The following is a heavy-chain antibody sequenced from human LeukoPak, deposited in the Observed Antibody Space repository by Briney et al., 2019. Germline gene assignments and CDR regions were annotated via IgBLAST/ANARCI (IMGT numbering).Heavy chain of an antibody. V-gene: IGHV3-15*01. CDR1: GFTFSNAW. D-gene: IGHD3-9*01. CDR2: IKSKTDGGTT. Sequence: GGSLRLSCAASGFTFSNAWMSWVRQAPGKGLEWVGRIKSKTDGGTTDYAAPVKGRFTISRDDSKNTLYLQMNSLKTEDTAVYYCTTDRISFYYDILTGYATRDFDYWGQGTLVTVSS. J-gene: IGHJ4*02. CDR3: TTDRISFYYDILTGYATRDFDY.